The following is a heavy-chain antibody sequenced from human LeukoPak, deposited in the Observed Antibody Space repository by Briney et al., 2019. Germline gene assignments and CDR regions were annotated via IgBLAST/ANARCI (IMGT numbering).Heavy chain of an antibody. D-gene: IGHD3-10*01. V-gene: IGHV4-39*01. J-gene: IGHJ5*02. CDR3: ARHGGLLWFGERNWFDP. CDR2: IYYSGST. CDR1: GGSISSSSYY. Sequence: PSETLSLTCTVCGGSISSSSYYWGWIRQPPGKGLEWIGSIYYSGSTYYNPSLKSRVTISVDTSKNQFSLKLSSVTAADTAVYYCARHGGLLWFGERNWFDPWGQGTLVTVSS.